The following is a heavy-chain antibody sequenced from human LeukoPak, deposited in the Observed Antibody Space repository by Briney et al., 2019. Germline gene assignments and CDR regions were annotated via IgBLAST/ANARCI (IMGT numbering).Heavy chain of an antibody. Sequence: SETLSLTCTVSGGSISSYYWSWIRQPAAKGLEWIGRIYTSGSTNYNPSLKSRVTMSVDTSKNQFSLKLSSVTAADTAVYYCARDAFGLLLNYWYFDLWRRGTLVTVSS. D-gene: IGHD1-26*01. V-gene: IGHV4-4*07. J-gene: IGHJ2*01. CDR1: GGSISSYY. CDR2: IYTSGST. CDR3: ARDAFGLLLNYWYFDL.